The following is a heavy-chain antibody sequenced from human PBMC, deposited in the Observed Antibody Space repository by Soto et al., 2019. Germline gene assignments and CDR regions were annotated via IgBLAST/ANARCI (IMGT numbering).Heavy chain of an antibody. CDR3: AKVNYYDSSGYYTGSVAFDI. J-gene: IGHJ3*02. CDR2: ISGSGGST. D-gene: IGHD3-22*01. CDR1: GFTFSSYA. Sequence: EVQLLESGGGLVQPGGSLRLSCAASGFTFSSYAMSWVRQAPGKGLEWVSAISGSGGSTYYADSVKGRFTISRDNSKNTLYLQMYSLRAEDTAVYYCAKVNYYDSSGYYTGSVAFDIWGQGTMVTVSS. V-gene: IGHV3-23*01.